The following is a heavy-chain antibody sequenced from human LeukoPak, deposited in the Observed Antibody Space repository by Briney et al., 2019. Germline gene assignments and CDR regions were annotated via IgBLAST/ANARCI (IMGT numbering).Heavy chain of an antibody. CDR3: AGPPPGAAVRRSYYYYYMDV. CDR1: GGSFSGYY. J-gene: IGHJ6*03. Sequence: PSETLSLTCAVYGGSFSGYYWSWIRQPPGKGLEWIGEINHSGSTNYNPSLKSRVTISVDTSKNQFSLKLSSVTAADTAVYYCAGPPPGAAVRRSYYYYYMDVWGKGTTVTVSS. CDR2: INHSGST. V-gene: IGHV4-34*01. D-gene: IGHD6-13*01.